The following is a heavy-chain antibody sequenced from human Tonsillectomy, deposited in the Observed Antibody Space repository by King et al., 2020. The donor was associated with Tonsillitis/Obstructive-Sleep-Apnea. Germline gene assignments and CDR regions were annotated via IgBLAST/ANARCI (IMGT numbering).Heavy chain of an antibody. V-gene: IGHV3-9*01. D-gene: IGHD6-6*01. Sequence: VQLVESGGGLVQPGRSLRLSCAASGFTFDDYAMHWVRQAPGKGLEWVSSISWNSGSIAYADSVKGRFTLSRDNAKNSLCLQMNSLRADDTAFYYCAKERGRSSSGPARSFDYWGQGTLLTVSS. CDR3: AKERGRSSSGPARSFDY. J-gene: IGHJ4*02. CDR1: GFTFDDYA. CDR2: ISWNSGSI.